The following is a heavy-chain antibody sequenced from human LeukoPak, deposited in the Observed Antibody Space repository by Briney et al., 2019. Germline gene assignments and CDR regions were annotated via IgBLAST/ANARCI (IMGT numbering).Heavy chain of an antibody. J-gene: IGHJ4*02. Sequence: ASVKVSCKASGYTFTGYYMHWVRQAPGQGLEWMGWINPNSGGTNYAQKFQGRVTMTRDTSISTAYMELSRLRSDDTAVYYCARDFGPYCSSTSCPPDGWGQGTLVTVSS. V-gene: IGHV1-2*02. CDR1: GYTFTGYY. CDR2: INPNSGGT. CDR3: ARDFGPYCSSTSCPPDG. D-gene: IGHD2-2*01.